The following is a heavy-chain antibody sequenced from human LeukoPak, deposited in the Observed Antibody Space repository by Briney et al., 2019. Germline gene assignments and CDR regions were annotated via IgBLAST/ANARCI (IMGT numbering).Heavy chain of an antibody. CDR3: AREGYYYDSTGYYYGKRSAFDI. V-gene: IGHV1-69*04. D-gene: IGHD3-22*01. CDR1: GGTFSSYA. J-gene: IGHJ3*02. CDR2: IIPILGIA. Sequence: GSSVKVSCKASGGTFSSYAISWVRQAPGQGLEWMGRIIPILGIANYAQKFQGRVTITADKSTSTAYMELSSLRSEDTAVYYCAREGYYYDSTGYYYGKRSAFDIWGQGTMVTVSS.